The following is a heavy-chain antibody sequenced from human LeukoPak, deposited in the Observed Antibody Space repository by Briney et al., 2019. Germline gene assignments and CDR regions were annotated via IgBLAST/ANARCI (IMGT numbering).Heavy chain of an antibody. J-gene: IGHJ4*02. CDR1: GYTFTGYY. V-gene: IGHV1-2*06. Sequence: RASVKASCKASGYTFTGYYMHWVRQAPGQGLEWMGRINPNSGGTNYAQKFQGRVTMTRDTSISTAYMELSRLRSDDTAVYYCARLLSSSSGRFDYWGQGTLVTVSS. CDR3: ARLLSSSSGRFDY. CDR2: INPNSGGT. D-gene: IGHD6-6*01.